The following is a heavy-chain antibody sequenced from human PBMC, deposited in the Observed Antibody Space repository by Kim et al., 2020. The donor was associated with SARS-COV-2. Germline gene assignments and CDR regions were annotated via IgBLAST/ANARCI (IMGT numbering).Heavy chain of an antibody. CDR2: ISNSGATT. V-gene: IGHV3-23*01. D-gene: IGHD1-26*01. J-gene: IGHJ4*01. CDR3: AKDARGGADGAGY. Sequence: GGSLRLSCAASGFTFSNYGMGWVRQAPGKGLEYVSVISNSGATTYYADSVKGRFTISRDNSKNTMFLQMNTLRAEDTAVYYCAKDARGGADGAGYWGHGT. CDR1: GFTFSNYG.